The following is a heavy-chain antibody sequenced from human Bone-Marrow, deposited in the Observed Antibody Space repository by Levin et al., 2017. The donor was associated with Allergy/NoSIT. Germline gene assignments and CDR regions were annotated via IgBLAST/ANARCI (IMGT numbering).Heavy chain of an antibody. V-gene: IGHV3-7*01. CDR1: GFTFSSYW. CDR3: ARGPYYFDY. Sequence: GESLKISCAASGFTFSSYWMSWVRQAPGKGLEWVANIKQDGSEKYYVDSVKGRFTISRDNAKNSLYLQMNSLRAEDTAVYYCARGPYYFDYWGQGTLVTVSS. CDR2: IKQDGSEK. J-gene: IGHJ4*02.